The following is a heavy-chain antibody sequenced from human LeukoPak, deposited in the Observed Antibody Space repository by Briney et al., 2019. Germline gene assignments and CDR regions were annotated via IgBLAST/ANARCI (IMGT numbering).Heavy chain of an antibody. D-gene: IGHD2-21*02. Sequence: SETLSLTCTVSGGSISSYYWSWIRQPPGKGLEWIGYIYYSGSTNYNPSLKSRVTISVDTSKNQFSLKLSSVTAADTAVYYCARMGYFCGGDCYSPFDYRGQGTLVTVSS. CDR3: ARMGYFCGGDCYSPFDY. CDR2: IYYSGST. J-gene: IGHJ4*02. V-gene: IGHV4-59*01. CDR1: GGSISSYY.